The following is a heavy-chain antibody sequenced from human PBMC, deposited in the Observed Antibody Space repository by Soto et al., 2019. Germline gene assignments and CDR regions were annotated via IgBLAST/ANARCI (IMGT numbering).Heavy chain of an antibody. CDR3: ARMGDFWSGPGELDP. CDR1: GGSISSSSYY. Sequence: SETLSLTCTVSGGSISSSSYYWAWNRQSPGKGLEWIGSVYYNGFTYYNPSLKSRVTISVDTSKNQFSLKLTSVTAADTAFYYCARMGDFWSGPGELDPWGQGTLVTVSS. J-gene: IGHJ5*02. CDR2: VYYNGFT. D-gene: IGHD3-3*01. V-gene: IGHV4-39*01.